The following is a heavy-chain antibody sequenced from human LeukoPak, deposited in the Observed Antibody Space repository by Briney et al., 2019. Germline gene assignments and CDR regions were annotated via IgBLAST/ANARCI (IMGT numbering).Heavy chain of an antibody. J-gene: IGHJ4*02. CDR2: IKQDGSEK. Sequence: GGSLRLSCVASGFTFSSYWMSWVRQAPGKGLEWVANIKQDGSEKSYVVSVKGRFTISRDNAKNSLYLQMNSLRAEDTAVYYCARDLSGPSLYWGQGTLVTVSS. CDR3: ARDLSGPSLY. D-gene: IGHD2-15*01. V-gene: IGHV3-7*01. CDR1: GFTFSSYW.